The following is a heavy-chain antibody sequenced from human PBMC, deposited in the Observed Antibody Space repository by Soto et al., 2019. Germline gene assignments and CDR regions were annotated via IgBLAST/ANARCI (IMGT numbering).Heavy chain of an antibody. J-gene: IGHJ6*04. CDR3: ARGRPAAATDV. V-gene: IGHV4-59*01. Sequence: PSETLSLTCTVSGGSISSYYWSWIRQPPGKGLEWIGYIYYSGSTNYNPSLKSRVTISVDTSKNQFSLKLSSVTAADTAVYYCARGRPAAATDVWGKGTTVTVSS. CDR2: IYYSGST. CDR1: GGSISSYY. D-gene: IGHD2-2*01.